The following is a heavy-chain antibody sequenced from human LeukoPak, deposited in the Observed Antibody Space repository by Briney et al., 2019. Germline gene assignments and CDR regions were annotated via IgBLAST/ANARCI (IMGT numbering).Heavy chain of an antibody. Sequence: GGSLRPSCAASGFTFSSSWMSWVRQAPGKGLEWVANIKQDGSEKYYVDSVKGRFTISRDNAKNSLYLQVNSLRAEDTAVYYCARVRFLDYWGQGTLVTVSS. CDR2: IKQDGSEK. D-gene: IGHD3-3*01. V-gene: IGHV3-7*01. CDR1: GFTFSSSW. J-gene: IGHJ4*02. CDR3: ARVRFLDY.